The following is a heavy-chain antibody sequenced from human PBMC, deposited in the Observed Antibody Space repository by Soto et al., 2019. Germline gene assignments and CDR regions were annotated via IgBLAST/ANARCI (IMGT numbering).Heavy chain of an antibody. CDR2: ISGSGGST. CDR3: AKDSSGYYYDFDY. Sequence: EVQLVESGGGLAQPGRSLRLSCAASGFSFDDFAMHWVRQAPGKGLEWVSGISGSGGSTYYADSVKGRFTISRDNSKNTLYLQMNSLRAEDTAVYYCAKDSSGYYYDFDYWGQGTLVTVSS. CDR1: GFSFDDFA. J-gene: IGHJ4*02. V-gene: IGHV3-23*04. D-gene: IGHD3-22*01.